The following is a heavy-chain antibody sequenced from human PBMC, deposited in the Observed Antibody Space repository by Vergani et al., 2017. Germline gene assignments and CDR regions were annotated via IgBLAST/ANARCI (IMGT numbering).Heavy chain of an antibody. CDR2: IYYSGST. J-gene: IGHJ6*02. D-gene: IGHD2-15*01. CDR1: GGSISSYY. V-gene: IGHV4-59*01. Sequence: QVQLQESGPGLVKPSETLSLTCTVSGGSISSYYWSWIRQPPGKGLEWIGYIYYSGSTNYNPSLKSRVTISVDTSKNQFSLKLSSVTAADTAVYYCASGLVVVAATPWDYYYYGMDVWGQGTTVTVS. CDR3: ASGLVVVAATPWDYYYYGMDV.